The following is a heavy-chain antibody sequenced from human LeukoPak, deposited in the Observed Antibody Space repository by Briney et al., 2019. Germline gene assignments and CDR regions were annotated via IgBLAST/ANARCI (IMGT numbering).Heavy chain of an antibody. Sequence: SETLSLTCAVYGGSFSGYYWSWIRQPPGKGLEWIGEINHRGSTNYNPSLKSRVTISVDTSKNQFSLKLSSVTAADTAVYYCARKGSYGSGSYPPGSMYYFDYWGQGTLVTVSS. CDR3: ARKGSYGSGSYPPGSMYYFDY. CDR1: GGSFSGYY. CDR2: INHRGST. D-gene: IGHD3-10*01. V-gene: IGHV4-34*01. J-gene: IGHJ4*02.